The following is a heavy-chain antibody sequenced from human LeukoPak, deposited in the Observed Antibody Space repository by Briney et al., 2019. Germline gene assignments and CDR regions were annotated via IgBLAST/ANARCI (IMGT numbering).Heavy chain of an antibody. CDR2: IYGSGNT. V-gene: IGHV4-59*01. D-gene: IGHD6-19*01. CDR1: GASISSWY. CDR3: ARETSLAGFASGLGFNY. Sequence: PSETLSLTCTVSGASISSWYWSWIRQPPGKGLEWIGYIYGSGNTNYNPSLKSRVTMSIDTSKNQFSLKLTSVTAADTATYYCARETSLAGFASGLGFNYWGQGILVPVSS. J-gene: IGHJ4*02.